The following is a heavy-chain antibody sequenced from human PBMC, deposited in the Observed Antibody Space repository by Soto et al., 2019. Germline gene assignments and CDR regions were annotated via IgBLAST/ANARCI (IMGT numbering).Heavy chain of an antibody. V-gene: IGHV4-30-4*01. Sequence: QVQLQESGPGLVKPSQTLSLTCTVSGGSISSGNYYWSWIRQPPGKGLEWIGFISYSGTTHYSASLRSRVSISVVTSKNQFSVDLSSVTAADTAMYYCAAMGTPVTGLYYSDYWGQGTLVTVSS. CDR3: AAMGTPVTGLYYSDY. CDR1: GGSISSGNYY. J-gene: IGHJ4*02. D-gene: IGHD4-17*01. CDR2: ISYSGTT.